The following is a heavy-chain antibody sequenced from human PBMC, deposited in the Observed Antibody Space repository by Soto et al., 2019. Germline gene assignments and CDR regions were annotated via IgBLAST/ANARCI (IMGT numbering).Heavy chain of an antibody. D-gene: IGHD6-6*01. Sequence: EVQLLESGGGLVQPGGSLRLSCGASGFTFSSYAMSWVRQAPGKGLEWVSAISGSGGSTYYADSVKGRFTISRDNSKNTLYLQMNSLRAEDTAVYYCAKGVSYSSSRISDYWGQGTLVTVSS. V-gene: IGHV3-23*01. CDR2: ISGSGGST. CDR1: GFTFSSYA. J-gene: IGHJ4*02. CDR3: AKGVSYSSSRISDY.